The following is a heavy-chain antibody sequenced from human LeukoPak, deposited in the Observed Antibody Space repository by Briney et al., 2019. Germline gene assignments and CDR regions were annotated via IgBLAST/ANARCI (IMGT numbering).Heavy chain of an antibody. CDR2: IPLAGQT. CDR1: GGSISGTNW. D-gene: IGHD1-26*01. Sequence: SETLSLACGVSGGSISGTNWWSWDRQPPGQGLEWIGEIPLAGQTNFHPTLSGRVTISLDKSSNKLYLHLSSVTAADTATYFCSRESGAFCPFGYWGQGTLVIVSS. J-gene: IGHJ4*02. V-gene: IGHV4/OR15-8*02. CDR3: SRESGAFCPFGY.